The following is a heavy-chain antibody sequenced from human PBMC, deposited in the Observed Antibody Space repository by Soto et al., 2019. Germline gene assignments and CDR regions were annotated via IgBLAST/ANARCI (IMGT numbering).Heavy chain of an antibody. V-gene: IGHV4-34*01. CDR2: INHSGST. CDR3: ARGSGYCSGGSCFTLLTAAPWWFDP. J-gene: IGHJ5*02. Sequence: KSSETLSLTCAVYGGSFSGYYWSWIRQPPGKGLEWIGEINHSGSTNYNPSLKSRVTISVDTSKNQFSLKLSSVTAADTAVYYCARGSGYCSGGSCFTLLTAAPWWFDPWAREPWSPSPQ. D-gene: IGHD2-15*01. CDR1: GGSFSGYY.